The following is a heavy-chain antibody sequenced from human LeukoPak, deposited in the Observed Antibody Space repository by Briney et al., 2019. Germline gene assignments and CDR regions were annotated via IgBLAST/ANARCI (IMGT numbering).Heavy chain of an antibody. CDR1: GFTFSSYR. V-gene: IGHV3-48*04. CDR3: ARVGYCSSTSCYGFDY. CDR2: ISSSSSTI. J-gene: IGHJ4*02. Sequence: QPGGSLRLSCAASGFTFSSYRMNWVRQAPGKGLEWVSYISSSSSTIYYADSVKGRFTISRDNAKNSLYLQMNSLRAEDTAVYYCARVGYCSSTSCYGFDYWGQGTLVTVSS. D-gene: IGHD2-2*03.